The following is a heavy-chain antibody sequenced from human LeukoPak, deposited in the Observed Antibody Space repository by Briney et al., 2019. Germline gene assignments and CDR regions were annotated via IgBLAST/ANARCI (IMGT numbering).Heavy chain of an antibody. V-gene: IGHV3-23*01. CDR3: AKDTQQQLVRKGSFDY. CDR2: ISGSGGST. Sequence: GGSLRLSCAASGFTFSSYAMSWVRQAPGKGLEWVSAISGSGGSTYYADSVKGRFTISRDNSKNTLYLQMNSLRAEDTAVYYCAKDTQQQLVRKGSFDYWGQGTLVTVSS. J-gene: IGHJ4*02. D-gene: IGHD6-13*01. CDR1: GFTFSSYA.